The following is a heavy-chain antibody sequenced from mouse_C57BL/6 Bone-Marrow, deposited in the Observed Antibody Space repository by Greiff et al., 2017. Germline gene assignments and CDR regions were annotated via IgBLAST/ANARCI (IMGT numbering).Heavy chain of an antibody. J-gene: IGHJ3*01. Sequence: QVQLQQSGAELVKPGASVKLSCKASGYTFPSYWMHWVKQRPGQGLEWIGMIHPNSGSTNYNEKFKSKATLTVNKSSSTAYMQLSSLTSKDSAVYYCALYRCAYWGQGTLVTVSA. CDR2: IHPNSGST. V-gene: IGHV1-64*01. CDR3: ALYRCAY. D-gene: IGHD1-1*01. CDR1: GYTFPSYW.